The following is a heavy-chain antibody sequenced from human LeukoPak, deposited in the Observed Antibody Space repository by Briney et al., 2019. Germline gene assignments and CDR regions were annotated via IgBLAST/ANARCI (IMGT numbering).Heavy chain of an antibody. CDR1: GFTFSSYW. Sequence: GGSLRLSCAASGFTFSSYWMSGVRQAPGKGLEWVANIKQDGSEKYYVDSVKGRFTISRDNAKNSLYLQMNSLRAEDTAVYYCASWGGDIVVVPALPRRAFDIWGQGTMVTVSS. CDR3: ASWGGDIVVVPALPRRAFDI. D-gene: IGHD2-2*01. J-gene: IGHJ3*02. V-gene: IGHV3-7*01. CDR2: IKQDGSEK.